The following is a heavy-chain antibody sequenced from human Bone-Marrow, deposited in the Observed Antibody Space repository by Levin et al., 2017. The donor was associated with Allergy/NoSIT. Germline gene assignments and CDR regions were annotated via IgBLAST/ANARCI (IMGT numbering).Heavy chain of an antibody. CDR1: GFTFSSYA. D-gene: IGHD3-22*01. CDR3: AKHDSSGYWSSFDY. V-gene: IGHV3-23*01. CDR2: ISGSGGST. Sequence: HSGGSLRLSCAASGFTFSSYAVSWVRQAPGKGLEWVSVISGSGGSTYYPDSVKGRFTISRDNSKNTLYLQMNSLRAEDTAVYYCAKHDSSGYWSSFDYWGQGTLVTVSS. J-gene: IGHJ4*02.